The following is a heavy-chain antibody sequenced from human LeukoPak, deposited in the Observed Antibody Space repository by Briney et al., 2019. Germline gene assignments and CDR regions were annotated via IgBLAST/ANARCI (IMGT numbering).Heavy chain of an antibody. D-gene: IGHD3-10*01. J-gene: IGHJ6*02. Sequence: SETLSLTCTVSGGSISSYYWSWIRQPAGKGLERIGRIYTSGSTNYNPSLKSRVTMSVDTSKNQFSLKLSTVTAADTAVYYCARVSPYYYGSGSYYSYGMDVWGQGTTVTVSS. V-gene: IGHV4-4*07. CDR1: GGSISSYY. CDR3: ARVSPYYYGSGSYYSYGMDV. CDR2: IYTSGST.